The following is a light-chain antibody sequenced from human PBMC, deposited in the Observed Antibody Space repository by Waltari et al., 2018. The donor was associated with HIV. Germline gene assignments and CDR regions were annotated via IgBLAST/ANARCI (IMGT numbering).Light chain of an antibody. CDR1: KLGDKY. J-gene: IGLJ2*01. Sequence: SYELTQPPSVSVSPGQTASITCSGDKLGDKYACWYQQKPGQSPVLVIDQDSKRPSGIPERFSGSNSGNTATLTISGTQAMDEADYYCQAWDSSTAVFGGGTRLIVL. CDR3: QAWDSSTAV. CDR2: QDS. V-gene: IGLV3-1*01.